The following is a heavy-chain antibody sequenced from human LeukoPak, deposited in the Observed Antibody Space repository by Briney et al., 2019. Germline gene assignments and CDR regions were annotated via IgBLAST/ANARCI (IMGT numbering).Heavy chain of an antibody. D-gene: IGHD6-19*01. CDR3: ARAPVAGRTSYFQH. V-gene: IGHV4-31*03. Sequence: PSETLSLTCTVSGGSISSGGYYWSWIRQHPGKGLEWIGYIYYSGSTYYNPSLKSRVTISVDTSKNQFSLKLSSVTAADTAVYYCARAPVAGRTSYFQHWGQGTLVTVSS. CDR1: GGSISSGGYY. J-gene: IGHJ1*01. CDR2: IYYSGST.